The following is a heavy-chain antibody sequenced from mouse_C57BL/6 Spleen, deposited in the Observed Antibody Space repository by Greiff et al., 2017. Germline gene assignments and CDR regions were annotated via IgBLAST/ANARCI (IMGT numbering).Heavy chain of an antibody. V-gene: IGHV14-4*01. D-gene: IGHD1-1*01. CDR1: GFNIKDDY. J-gene: IGHJ2*01. CDR3: TPYYYGYYFDY. CDR2: IDPENGDT. Sequence: EVQLQQSGAELVRPGASVKLSCTASGFNIKDDYMHWVKQRPEQGLEWIGWIDPENGDTEYASKFQGKATITADTSSNTAYLQLSSLPSEDTSVDYCTPYYYGYYFDYWGQGTTLTVSS.